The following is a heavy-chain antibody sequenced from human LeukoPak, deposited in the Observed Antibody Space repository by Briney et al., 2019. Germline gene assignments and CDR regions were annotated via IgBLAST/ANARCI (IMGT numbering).Heavy chain of an antibody. V-gene: IGHV3-48*03. CDR1: GFTFSNYE. CDR3: ARDSWVTIDDVFDY. CDR2: ISSSGSTI. J-gene: IGHJ4*02. D-gene: IGHD4-17*01. Sequence: GGSLRLSCSASGFTFSNYEMNWVRQAPGKGLEWVSYISSSGSTIDYADSVKGRFTISRDNAKNTLYLQMNSLRVEDTAVYYCARDSWVTIDDVFDYWGQGTLVTVSP.